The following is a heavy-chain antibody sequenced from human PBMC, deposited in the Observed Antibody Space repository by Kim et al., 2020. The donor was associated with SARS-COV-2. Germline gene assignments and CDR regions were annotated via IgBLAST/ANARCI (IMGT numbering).Heavy chain of an antibody. CDR1: GFTFSNYG. V-gene: IGHV3-23*01. Sequence: GGSLRLSCAASGFTFSNYGMTWVRQTPGKGLEWVSSFTGDGLTHYAVSVKGRFTISRDNSKNMPHLQMNSLRADDKAAYYCCDYHGAGSLFSHWGQGTL. J-gene: IGHJ4*02. CDR3: CDYHGAGSLFSH. CDR2: FTGDGLT. D-gene: IGHD3-10*01.